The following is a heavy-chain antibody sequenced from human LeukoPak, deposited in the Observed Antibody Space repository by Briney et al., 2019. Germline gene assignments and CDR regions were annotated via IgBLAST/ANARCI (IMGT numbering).Heavy chain of an antibody. CDR2: MNPNSGNT. Sequence: ASVKVSCKASGYTFTSYDINWVRQAPGQGLEWMGWMNPNSGNTGYAQKFQGRVTITRNTSISTAYMELSSLRSEDTAVYDCARGLGGSNYEKYYYYYMDVWGKGTTVTVSS. V-gene: IGHV1-8*03. J-gene: IGHJ6*03. CDR3: ARGLGGSNYEKYYYYYMDV. D-gene: IGHD4-11*01. CDR1: GYTFTSYD.